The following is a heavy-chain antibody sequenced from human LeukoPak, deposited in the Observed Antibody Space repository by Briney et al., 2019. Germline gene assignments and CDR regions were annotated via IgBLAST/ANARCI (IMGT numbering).Heavy chain of an antibody. CDR2: ISGSGGST. CDR3: ARDHGNYCGGDCYPTD. V-gene: IGHV3-23*01. CDR1: GFTFSSYA. J-gene: IGHJ4*02. Sequence: GGSLRLSCAASGFTFSSYAMSWVRQAPGKGLEWVSAISGSGGSTYYADSVKGRFTISRDNSKNTLYLQMNSLRAEDTAVYYCARDHGNYCGGDCYPTDWGQGTLVTVSS. D-gene: IGHD2-21*02.